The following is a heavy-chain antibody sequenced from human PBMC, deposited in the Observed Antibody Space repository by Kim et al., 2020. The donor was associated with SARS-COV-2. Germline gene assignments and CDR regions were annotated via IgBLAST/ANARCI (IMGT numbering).Heavy chain of an antibody. J-gene: IGHJ6*02. CDR1: GGSFSGYY. V-gene: IGHV4-34*01. CDR2: INHSGST. Sequence: SETLSLTCAVYGGSFSGYYWSWIRQPPGKGLEWIGEINHSGSTNYNPSLTSRVTISVDTSKNQFSLKLSSVTAADTAVYYCARARSPSSYSYYYFGMDVWGQGTPVTVSS. CDR3: ARARSPSSYSYYYFGMDV. D-gene: IGHD2-15*01.